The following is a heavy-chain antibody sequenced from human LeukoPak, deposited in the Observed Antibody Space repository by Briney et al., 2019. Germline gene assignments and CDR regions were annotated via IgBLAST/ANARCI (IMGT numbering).Heavy chain of an antibody. CDR3: ASSGSYRFDY. CDR2: ITASGTAM. J-gene: IGHJ4*02. Sequence: QSGGSLRLSCAASGFTFSSYSMNWVRKAPGKGLEWVSHITASGTAMFYADSVKGRFTISRDNAKNSLYLQMNSLRDEDTAVYYCASSGSYRFDYWGQGTLVTVSS. CDR1: GFTFSSYS. D-gene: IGHD1-26*01. V-gene: IGHV3-48*02.